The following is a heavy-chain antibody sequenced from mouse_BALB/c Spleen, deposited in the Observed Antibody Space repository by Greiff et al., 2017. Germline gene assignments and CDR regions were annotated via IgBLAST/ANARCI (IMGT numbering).Heavy chain of an antibody. Sequence: QVQLKESGPGLVAPSKSLSITCTVSGFSLTSYGVHWVRQPPGKGLEWLGVIWAGGSTNYNSALMSRLSISKDNSKSQVFLKMNSLQTDDTAMYYCARDRRIHYYGYKDYWGQGTTLTVSS. CDR1: GFSLTSYG. D-gene: IGHD1-2*01. J-gene: IGHJ2*01. CDR3: ARDRRIHYYGYKDY. CDR2: IWAGGST. V-gene: IGHV2-9*02.